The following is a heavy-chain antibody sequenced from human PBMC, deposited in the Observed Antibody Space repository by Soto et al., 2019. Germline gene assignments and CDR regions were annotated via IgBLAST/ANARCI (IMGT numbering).Heavy chain of an antibody. CDR2: ISAYNGNT. CDR3: ARGESKGTPSMDV. Sequence: GASVKVSCKASGYTFTSYGISWVRQAPGQGLEWMGWISAYNGNTNYSQKFQGIVTITADKSTPTVYMELSSLSSEDTAVYYCARGESKGTPSMDVWGQGTTVTVSS. J-gene: IGHJ6*02. CDR1: GYTFTSYG. V-gene: IGHV1-18*01.